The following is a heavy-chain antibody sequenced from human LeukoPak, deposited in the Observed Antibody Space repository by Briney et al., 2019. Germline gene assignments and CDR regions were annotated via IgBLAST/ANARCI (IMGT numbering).Heavy chain of an antibody. D-gene: IGHD5-18*01. J-gene: IGHJ4*02. Sequence: GGSLRLSCAASGFTFSSYSMNWVRQAPGKGLEWVSSISSSSYIYYADSVKGRFTISRDNAKNTIYLQMNSLRAEDTAVYYCASIFSSGYSYFDFWGQGTLVTVSS. CDR2: ISSSSYI. CDR3: ASIFSSGYSYFDF. V-gene: IGHV3-21*01. CDR1: GFTFSSYS.